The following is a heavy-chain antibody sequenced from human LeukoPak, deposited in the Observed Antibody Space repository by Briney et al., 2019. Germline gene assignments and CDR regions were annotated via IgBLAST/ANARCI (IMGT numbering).Heavy chain of an antibody. CDR3: ARHSTDFWSGYRYYYYMDV. D-gene: IGHD3-3*01. J-gene: IGHJ6*03. Sequence: SEPLSLTCTVSGGSFSSYYWRWIRQPPGKGLEWIGYIYTSGGTNYNPYHKSRVTISVDTSKNQFSMKLSSVTAADTAVYYCARHSTDFWSGYRYYYYMDVWGKGTTVTVSS. CDR1: GGSFSSYY. CDR2: IYTSGGT. V-gene: IGHV4-59*08.